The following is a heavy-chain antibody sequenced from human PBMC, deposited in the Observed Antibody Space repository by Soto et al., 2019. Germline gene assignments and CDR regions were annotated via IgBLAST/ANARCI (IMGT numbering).Heavy chain of an antibody. CDR2: IYYSGST. CDR3: ARVEVFGVVTPLYGMDV. D-gene: IGHD3-3*01. J-gene: IGHJ6*02. V-gene: IGHV4-59*01. CDR1: GGSISSYY. Sequence: QVQLQESGPGLVKPSETLSLTCTVSGGSISSYYWSWIRQPPGKGLEWIGYIYYSGSTNYNPSLKSRVTISVDTSKNQFSRELSSVSAADTAVYYCARVEVFGVVTPLYGMDVWGQGTTVTVSS.